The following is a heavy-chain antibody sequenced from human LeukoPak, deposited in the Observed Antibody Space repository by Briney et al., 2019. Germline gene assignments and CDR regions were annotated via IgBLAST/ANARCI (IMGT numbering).Heavy chain of an antibody. V-gene: IGHV3-23*01. CDR2: ISGSGGST. CDR3: AKPVLVVAASPFDY. Sequence: GGSLRLSCAGSGFTFSGAWMSWVRQAPGKGPEWVSAISGSGGSTYYADSVKGRFTISRDNSKNTLYLQMNSLRAEDTAVYYCAKPVLVVAASPFDYWGQGTLVTVSS. D-gene: IGHD2-15*01. CDR1: GFTFSGAW. J-gene: IGHJ4*02.